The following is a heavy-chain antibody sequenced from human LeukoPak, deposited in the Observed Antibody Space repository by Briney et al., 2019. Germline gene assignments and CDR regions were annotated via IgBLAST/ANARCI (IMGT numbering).Heavy chain of an antibody. J-gene: IGHJ4*02. V-gene: IGHV4-4*07. Sequence: SETLSLTCTVSGGSISSYYWSWIRQPAGRGLEWIGRIYTSGSTNYNPSLKSRVTMSVDTSKNQFSLKLSSVTAADTAVYYCARDSRRGWSYYFDYWGQGTLVTVSS. CDR3: ARDSRRGWSYYFDY. CDR1: GGSISSYY. D-gene: IGHD6-19*01. CDR2: IYTSGST.